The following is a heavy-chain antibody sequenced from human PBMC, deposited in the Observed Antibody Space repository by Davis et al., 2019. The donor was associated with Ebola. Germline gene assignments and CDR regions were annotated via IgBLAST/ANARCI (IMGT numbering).Heavy chain of an antibody. V-gene: IGHV3-11*01. CDR2: ISSSGSTI. CDR1: GFTFSDYY. CDR3: ATTGTTWAGIVEDYYYGMDV. J-gene: IGHJ6*04. D-gene: IGHD1-7*01. Sequence: GESLKISCAASGFTFSDYYMSWIRQAPGKGLEWVSYISSSGSTIYYADSVKGRFPISRDNAKNSLYLQMNSLRAEDTAVYYCATTGTTWAGIVEDYYYGMDVWGKGTTVTVSS.